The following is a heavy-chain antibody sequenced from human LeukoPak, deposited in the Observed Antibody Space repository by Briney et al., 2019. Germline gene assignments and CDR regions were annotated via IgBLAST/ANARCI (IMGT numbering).Heavy chain of an antibody. Sequence: GGSLRLSCSASGFTFSRSAMTWVRQLPGKGLEWVSTISGNGQQRYYGDSVKGRFSVSRDNSKNTLYLQMDSLRADESALYYCAKDGNYLDRSGFFIPFDHWGQGTLVTVSS. CDR3: AKDGNYLDRSGFFIPFDH. CDR1: GFTFSRSA. CDR2: ISGNGQQR. V-gene: IGHV3-23*01. D-gene: IGHD3-22*01. J-gene: IGHJ4*02.